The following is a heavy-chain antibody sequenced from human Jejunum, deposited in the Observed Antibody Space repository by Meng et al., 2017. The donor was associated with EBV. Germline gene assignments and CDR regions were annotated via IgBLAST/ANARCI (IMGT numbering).Heavy chain of an antibody. V-gene: IGHV1-18*01. Sequence: VQPGAERKKPGAALQVSCKASGYIFTNYDISWVRQAPGQGLEWMGWISVKNGEAKYPQNFQGRVTMTTDTTTSTAYMELRSLTSDDTAVYYCARYVPNGSFWYFDFWGRGTLVTVSS. CDR3: ARYVPNGSFWYFDF. CDR2: ISVKNGEA. D-gene: IGHD6-13*01. CDR1: GYIFTNYD. J-gene: IGHJ2*01.